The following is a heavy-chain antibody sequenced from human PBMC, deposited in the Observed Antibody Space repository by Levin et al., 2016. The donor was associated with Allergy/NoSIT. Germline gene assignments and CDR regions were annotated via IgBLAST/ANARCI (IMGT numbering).Heavy chain of an antibody. Sequence: GGSLRLSCAASGFTFSSYAMSWVRQAPGKGLEWVSAISGSGGSTYYADSVKGRFTISRDNSKNTLYLQMNSLRAEDTAVYYCAKASLSTIVVVPAASPPWFDYWGQGTLVTVSS. CDR3: AKASLSTIVVVPAASPPWFDY. D-gene: IGHD2-2*01. V-gene: IGHV3-23*01. J-gene: IGHJ4*02. CDR2: ISGSGGST. CDR1: GFTFSSYA.